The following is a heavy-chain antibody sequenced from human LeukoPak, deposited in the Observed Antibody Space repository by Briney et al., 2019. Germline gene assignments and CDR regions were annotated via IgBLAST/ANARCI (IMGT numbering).Heavy chain of an antibody. CDR2: ISYDGSNK. CDR1: GFTFSSYG. D-gene: IGHD1-26*01. J-gene: IGHJ4*02. Sequence: GGSLRLSCAASGFTFSSYGMHWVRQAPGTGLEWVAVISYDGSNKYYADSVKGRFTISRDNSKNTLYLQMNSLRAEDTAVYYCAKDGAVGAVDYWGQGTLVTVSS. CDR3: AKDGAVGAVDY. V-gene: IGHV3-30*18.